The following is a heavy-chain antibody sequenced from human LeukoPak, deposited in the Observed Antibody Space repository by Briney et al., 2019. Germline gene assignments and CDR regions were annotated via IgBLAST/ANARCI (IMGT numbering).Heavy chain of an antibody. CDR3: ARVAMVRGVPDAFDI. CDR1: GYTFTRHS. CDR2: INPNSGGT. D-gene: IGHD3-10*01. J-gene: IGHJ3*02. V-gene: IGHV1-2*02. Sequence: GASVKVSCKTSGYTFTRHSMHWVRQAPGQGLEWMGWINPNSGGTNYAQKFQGRVTMTRDTSISTAYMELSRLRSDDTAVYYCARVAMVRGVPDAFDIWGQGTMVTVSS.